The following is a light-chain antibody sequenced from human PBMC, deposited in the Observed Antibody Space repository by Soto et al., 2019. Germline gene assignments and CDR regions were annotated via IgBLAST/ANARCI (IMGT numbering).Light chain of an antibody. CDR2: GAS. CDR3: QQYGSSGWT. V-gene: IGKV3-20*01. CDR1: QSVSSSY. Sequence: EIVLTQSPGTLSLSPGERATLSCRASQSVSSSYLAWYQQKPGQAPRLLIYGASSSATGIPDRFSGSGSGTDFTLTISRLEPEEFAVYYCQQYGSSGWTFGQGTKVELK. J-gene: IGKJ1*01.